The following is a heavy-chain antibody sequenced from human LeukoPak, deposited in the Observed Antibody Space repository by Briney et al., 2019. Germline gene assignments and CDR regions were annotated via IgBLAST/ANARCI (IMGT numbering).Heavy chain of an antibody. Sequence: PGRSLRLSCAASGFTFSSYAMHWVRQAPGKGLEWVAVISYDGSNKYYADSVKGRFTISRDNSKNTLYLQMNSLRAEDTAVYYCARDRHYYDSSGYSDYWGQGTLVTVSS. CDR1: GFTFSSYA. D-gene: IGHD3-22*01. J-gene: IGHJ4*02. CDR2: ISYDGSNK. V-gene: IGHV3-30-3*01. CDR3: ARDRHYYDSSGYSDY.